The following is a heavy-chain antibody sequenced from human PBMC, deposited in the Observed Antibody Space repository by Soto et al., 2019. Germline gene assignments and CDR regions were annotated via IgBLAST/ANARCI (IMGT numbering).Heavy chain of an antibody. CDR1: GGSISSGGYY. D-gene: IGHD2-21*02. CDR2: IYYSGST. V-gene: IGHV4-31*03. CDR3: ARDCGGDCYAGGTEYYYYGMDV. J-gene: IGHJ6*02. Sequence: LSLTCTVSGGSISSGGYYWSWIRQHPGKGLEWIGYIYYSGSTYYNPSLKSRVTISVDTSKNQFSLKLSSVTAADTAVYYCARDCGGDCYAGGTEYYYYGMDVWGPGTTVTVSS.